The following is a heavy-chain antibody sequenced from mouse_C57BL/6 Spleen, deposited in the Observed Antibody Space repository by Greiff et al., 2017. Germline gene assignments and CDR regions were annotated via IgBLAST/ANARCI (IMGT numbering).Heavy chain of an antibody. CDR2: IYPGDGDT. CDR3: ARWLLSWYFDV. CDR1: GYAFSSSW. D-gene: IGHD2-3*01. Sequence: QVQLKQSGPELVKPGASVKISCKASGYAFSSSWMNWVKQRPGKGLEWIGRIYPGDGDTNYNGKFKGKATLTADKSSSTAYMQLSSLTSEDSAVYFCARWLLSWYFDVWVTGTTVSVSS. V-gene: IGHV1-82*01. J-gene: IGHJ1*03.